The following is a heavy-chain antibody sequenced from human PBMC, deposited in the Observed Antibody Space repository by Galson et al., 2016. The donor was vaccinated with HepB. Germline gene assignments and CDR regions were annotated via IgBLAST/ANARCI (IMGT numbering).Heavy chain of an antibody. CDR2: ISHDGTSE. CDR1: GFTFSRFA. V-gene: IGHV3-30*04. Sequence: SLRLSCAASGFTFSRFAMHWVRQAPGKGLEWVALISHDGTSEHYSDSVKGRLTISRDNSKNTLCLHIRSLAGEDTAVYYCAKGTGGVFAPSYYFDYWGPGTLVAVSS. CDR3: AKGTGGVFAPSYYFDY. D-gene: IGHD3-16*02. J-gene: IGHJ4*02.